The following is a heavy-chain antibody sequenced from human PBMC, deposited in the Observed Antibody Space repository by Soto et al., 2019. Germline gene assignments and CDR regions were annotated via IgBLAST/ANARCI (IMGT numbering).Heavy chain of an antibody. CDR3: ARGGSSTRFMDY. Sequence: EVQLVESGGGLVQPGGSLRLSCAASGFTFSSYWMSWVRQAPGKGLEWVANIKQDGSERYYVDSVKGRFTIPRDNAKNSRYLQMNSLRAEDTAVYYCARGGSSTRFMDYWGQGTLVTVSS. CDR2: IKQDGSER. CDR1: GFTFSSYW. J-gene: IGHJ4*02. V-gene: IGHV3-7*03. D-gene: IGHD2-2*01.